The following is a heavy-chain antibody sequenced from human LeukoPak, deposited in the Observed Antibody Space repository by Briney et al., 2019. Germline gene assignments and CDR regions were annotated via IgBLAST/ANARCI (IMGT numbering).Heavy chain of an antibody. Sequence: ASVKVSCKASGYTFTGYYIHWVRQAPGQGLEWMAWINPKSGGTNYARKFQGRVTMTTDTSTSTAYMELRSLRSDDTAVYYCARYCSSPSCYKAEDYWGQGTLVTVSS. J-gene: IGHJ4*02. CDR3: ARYCSSPSCYKAEDY. V-gene: IGHV1-2*02. CDR2: INPKSGGT. CDR1: GYTFTGYY. D-gene: IGHD2-2*02.